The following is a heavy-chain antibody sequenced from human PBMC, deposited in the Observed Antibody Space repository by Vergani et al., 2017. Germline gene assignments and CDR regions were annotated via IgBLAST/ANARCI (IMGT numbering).Heavy chain of an antibody. CDR2: IYYSGST. Sequence: QVQLQESGPGLVKPSQTLSLTCTVSGGSISSGGYYWSWIRQHPGKGLEWIGYIYYSGSTYYNPSLKSRVTISVDTSKNQFSLKLSSVTAADKAVYYCARVSPIAPNYYYYMDVWGKGTTVTVSS. D-gene: IGHD6-13*01. V-gene: IGHV4-31*03. CDR1: GGSISSGGYY. CDR3: ARVSPIAPNYYYYMDV. J-gene: IGHJ6*03.